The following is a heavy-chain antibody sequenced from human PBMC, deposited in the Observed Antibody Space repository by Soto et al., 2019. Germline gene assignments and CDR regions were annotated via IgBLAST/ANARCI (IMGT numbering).Heavy chain of an antibody. CDR1: GFTFSSYA. D-gene: IGHD3-22*01. J-gene: IGHJ4*02. Sequence: GGSLRLSCAASGFTFSSYAVSWVRQAPGKGPEWISSISGSGSTIYYADSVKGRFTISRDNSKNTLYLQMSSLRAEDTAVYYCAKVFYYYDSSGYYYFDYWGKGTLVTVSS. CDR2: ISGSGSTI. V-gene: IGHV3-23*01. CDR3: AKVFYYYDSSGYYYFDY.